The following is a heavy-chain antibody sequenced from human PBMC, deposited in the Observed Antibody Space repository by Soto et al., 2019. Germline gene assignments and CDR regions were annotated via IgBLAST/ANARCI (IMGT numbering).Heavy chain of an antibody. CDR1: GFTFSSYE. CDR3: ARDNYAPGMDV. V-gene: IGHV3-48*03. D-gene: IGHD3-16*01. J-gene: IGHJ6*02. CDR2: ISSSGSTI. Sequence: GGSLRLFCAASGFTFSSYEMNWVRQAPGKGLEWVSYISSSGSTIYYADSVKCRFTISRDNAKNSLYLQMNSLRAEDTAVYYCARDNYAPGMDVWGQGTTVTVSS.